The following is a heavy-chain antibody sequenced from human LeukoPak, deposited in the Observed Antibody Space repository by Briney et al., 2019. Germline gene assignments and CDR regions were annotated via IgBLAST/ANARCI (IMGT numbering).Heavy chain of an antibody. CDR2: INPSGGST. D-gene: IGHD3-16*02. J-gene: IGHJ4*02. V-gene: IGHV1-46*03. Sequence: ASVKVSCKTSGGTFTSYAITWVRQAPGQGLEWMGIINPSGGSTSYAQKFQGRVTMTRDTSTSTVYMELSSLRSEDTAVYYCARELSLGPRRPGFDYWGQGTLVTVSS. CDR1: GGTFTSYA. CDR3: ARELSLGPRRPGFDY.